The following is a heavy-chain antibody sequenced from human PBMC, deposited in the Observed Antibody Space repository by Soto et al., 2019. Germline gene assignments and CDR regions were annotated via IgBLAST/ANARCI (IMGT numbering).Heavy chain of an antibody. J-gene: IGHJ4*02. D-gene: IGHD2-21*01. CDR2: INHSGST. V-gene: IGHV4-34*01. Sequence: ASETLSLTCAVYGGSFSGHYWSWIRQPPGKGLEWIGEINHSGSTNYNPSLKSRVTISVDTSKNQFSLKLTSVIAADTAVYYCARGIALTEGVDRGAPDKYYLDSWGRGTLVTVSS. CDR1: GGSFSGHY. CDR3: ARGIALTEGVDRGAPDKYYLDS.